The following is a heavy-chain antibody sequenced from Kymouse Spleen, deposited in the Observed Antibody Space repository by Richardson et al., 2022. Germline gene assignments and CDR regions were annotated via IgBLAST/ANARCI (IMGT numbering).Heavy chain of an antibody. CDR3: ARGGTMVRGVIIRDWFDP. CDR1: GYTFTSYD. J-gene: IGHJ5*02. V-gene: IGHV1-8*01. D-gene: IGHD3-10*01. Sequence: QVQLVQSGAEVKKPGASVKVSCKASGYTFTSYDINWVRQATGQGLEWMGWMNPNSGNTGYAQKFQGRVTMTRNTSISTAYMELSSLRSEDTAVYYCARGGTMVRGVIIRDWFDPWGQGTLVTVSS. CDR2: MNPNSGNT.